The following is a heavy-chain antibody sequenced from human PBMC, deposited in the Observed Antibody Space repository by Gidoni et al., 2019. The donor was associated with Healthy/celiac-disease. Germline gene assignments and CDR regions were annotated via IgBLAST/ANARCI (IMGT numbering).Heavy chain of an antibody. J-gene: IGHJ4*02. CDR1: GFTFRSYS. CDR2: IISSIIYI. Sequence: EVQLVESGGGLVKPGGSLRLSCSASGFTFRSYSRNWVRQAPGKGLEGVASIISSIIYIYYADSVKGRFTISRDNAKNSLYLQMNSLRAEDTAVYYCARGGFTGLAAAGTEGFDYWGQGTLVTVSS. CDR3: ARGGFTGLAAAGTEGFDY. D-gene: IGHD6-13*01. V-gene: IGHV3-21*01.